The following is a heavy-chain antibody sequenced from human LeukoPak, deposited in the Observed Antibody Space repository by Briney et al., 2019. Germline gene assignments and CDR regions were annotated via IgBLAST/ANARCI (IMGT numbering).Heavy chain of an antibody. CDR2: ISGSGGST. J-gene: IGHJ4*02. CDR3: ATDSGTGRHNWNSLFDY. CDR1: GFTFSSYG. Sequence: GGTLRLSCAASGFTFSSYGMSWVRQAPGKGLEWVSAISGSGGSTYYADSVKGRFSISRDNSKNTVYLQMSSLRAEDTAVYYCATDSGTGRHNWNSLFDYWGQGTLVTVSS. V-gene: IGHV3-23*01. D-gene: IGHD1-7*01.